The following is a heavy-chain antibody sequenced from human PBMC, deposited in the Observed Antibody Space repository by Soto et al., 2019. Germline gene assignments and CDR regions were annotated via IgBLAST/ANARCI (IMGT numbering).Heavy chain of an antibody. CDR1: GESFSGYY. Sequence: QVQLQQWGAGLLKPSETLSLTCAVYGESFSGYYWSWIRQPPGKGLEWIGEINHSGSTNYNPSLKSRVTISVDTSKNQLSLKLSSVTAADTAVYYCARGQRYCSGGSCRIDAFDIWGQGTMVTVSS. J-gene: IGHJ3*02. CDR2: INHSGST. V-gene: IGHV4-34*01. D-gene: IGHD2-15*01. CDR3: ARGQRYCSGGSCRIDAFDI.